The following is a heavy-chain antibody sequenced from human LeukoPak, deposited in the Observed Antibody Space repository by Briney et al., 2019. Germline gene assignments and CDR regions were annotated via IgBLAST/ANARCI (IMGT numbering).Heavy chain of an antibody. CDR2: ISYSGCT. V-gene: IGHV4-59*08. J-gene: IGHJ4*02. D-gene: IGHD3-10*01. CDR3: ARHLDYYGSGTYEF. CDR1: LGSISSYL. Sequence: SDTLSLTHTVSLGSISSYLRSWLQPPPGKGREWIGYISYSGCTNYNPSLKSRVTISVGMSKNQFSLRLSSVTAADTAVYYCARHLDYYGSGTYEFWGQGTLVTVSS.